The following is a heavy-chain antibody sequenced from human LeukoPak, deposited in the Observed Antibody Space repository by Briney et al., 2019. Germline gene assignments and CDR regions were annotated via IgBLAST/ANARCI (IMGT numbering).Heavy chain of an antibody. CDR1: GFTFSRYD. V-gene: IGHV3-23*01. CDR2: TTDSGGST. CDR3: AKEDTLTTVYFDY. Sequence: GGSLRLSCAASGFTFSRYDMSWVRQAPGKGLEWVSATTDSGGSTYYADSVRGRFTISRDDSKNTLYLLMNSLRAEDTAVYYCAKEDTLTTVYFDYWGQGTPVTVSS. D-gene: IGHD4-17*01. J-gene: IGHJ4*02.